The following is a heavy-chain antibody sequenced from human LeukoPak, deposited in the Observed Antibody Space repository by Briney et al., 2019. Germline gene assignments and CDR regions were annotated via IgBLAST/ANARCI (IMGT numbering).Heavy chain of an antibody. CDR3: AIPAYSNYDANFDS. V-gene: IGHV3-21*01. CDR1: GFIFSTYN. CDR2: ITTSSYI. D-gene: IGHD4-11*01. Sequence: GGSLRLSCAASGFIFSTYNMNWVRQAPGKGLEWVSSITTSSYIYYADSVKGRFTISRDNAKNSLYLQMNSLRAEDTAVYYCAIPAYSNYDANFDSWGQGTLVTVSS. J-gene: IGHJ4*02.